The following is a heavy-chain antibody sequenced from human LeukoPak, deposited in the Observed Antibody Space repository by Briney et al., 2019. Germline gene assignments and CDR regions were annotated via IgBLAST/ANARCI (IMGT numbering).Heavy chain of an antibody. CDR3: ARLRYHDSSGPFDY. CDR2: IYYSGSA. V-gene: IGHV4-39*01. D-gene: IGHD3-22*01. J-gene: IGHJ4*02. Sequence: SETLSLTCTVSGGSISTSTYYWGWIRQPPGKGLEWIGSIYYSGSAYYNPSLKSRVTISVDASKNQFSLNLSSVTAADTAVYYCARLRYHDSSGPFDYWGQGTLVTVSS. CDR1: GGSISTSTYY.